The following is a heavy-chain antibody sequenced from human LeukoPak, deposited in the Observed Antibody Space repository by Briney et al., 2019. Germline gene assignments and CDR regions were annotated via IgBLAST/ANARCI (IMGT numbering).Heavy chain of an antibody. CDR3: ARDQYDYVWGSYRYTPNDAFDI. CDR2: INPNSGGT. D-gene: IGHD3-16*02. J-gene: IGHJ3*02. Sequence: ASVKVSCKASGYTFTGYYMHWVRQAPGQGLKWMGRINPNSGGTNYAQKFQGRVTMTRDTSISTAYMELSRLRSDDTAVYYCARDQYDYVWGSYRYTPNDAFDIWGQGTMVTVSS. V-gene: IGHV1-2*06. CDR1: GYTFTGYY.